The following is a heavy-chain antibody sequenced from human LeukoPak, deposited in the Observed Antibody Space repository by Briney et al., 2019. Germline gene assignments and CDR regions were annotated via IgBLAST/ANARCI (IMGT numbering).Heavy chain of an antibody. CDR3: AKDRSGWADAFDI. CDR1: GFTFDDYA. J-gene: IGHJ3*02. CDR2: ISWNSGSI. V-gene: IGHV3-9*01. Sequence: GGSLRLSCAASGFTFDDYAMHWVRQAPGKGLEGVSGISWNSGSIGYADSVKGRFTISRDNAKNSLYLQMNSLRAEDTALYYCAKDRSGWADAFDIWGQGTMVTVSS. D-gene: IGHD6-19*01.